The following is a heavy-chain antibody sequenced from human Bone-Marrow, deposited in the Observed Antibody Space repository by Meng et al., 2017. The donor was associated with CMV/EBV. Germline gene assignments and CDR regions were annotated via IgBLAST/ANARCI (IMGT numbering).Heavy chain of an antibody. J-gene: IGHJ1*01. CDR1: GYPFTTFY. Sequence: ASVKVSCKTSGYPFTTFYVHWVRQAPGQGLEWMGWISPGRGGTKYAERFRDRFTMTADTSITTAYMVLTRLTPDDTATYFCPRIEGGVAVVTDWGQGTPVTVSS. V-gene: IGHV1-2*02. D-gene: IGHD2-21*02. CDR2: ISPGRGGT. CDR3: PRIEGGVAVVTD.